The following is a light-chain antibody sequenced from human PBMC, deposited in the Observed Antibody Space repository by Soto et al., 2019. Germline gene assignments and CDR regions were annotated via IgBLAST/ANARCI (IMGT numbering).Light chain of an antibody. CDR3: QQYDSYYT. Sequence: SQITQSPSTLSASLLYIFTITFRASQSIRTWLAWYQHKPGKAPTLLIYDVSRLESGVPSRFSGSGSGTEFTLTINSLQPDDFATYYCQQYDSYYTFGQGTRLEIK. CDR2: DVS. CDR1: QSIRTW. V-gene: IGKV1-5*01. J-gene: IGKJ5*01.